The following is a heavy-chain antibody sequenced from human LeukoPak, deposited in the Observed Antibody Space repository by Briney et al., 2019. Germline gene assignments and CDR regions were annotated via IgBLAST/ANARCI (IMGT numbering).Heavy chain of an antibody. CDR1: GRSISSSSYY. D-gene: IGHD3-22*01. Sequence: SETLSLTCTVSGRSISSSSYYWGWIRQPPGKGLEWTGSIYYSGSTYYNPSLKSRVTISVDTSKNQFSLKLSSVTAADTAVYYCARHVYESSSGHNWFDPWGQGTLVTVSS. CDR2: IYYSGST. J-gene: IGHJ5*02. CDR3: ARHVYESSSGHNWFDP. V-gene: IGHV4-39*01.